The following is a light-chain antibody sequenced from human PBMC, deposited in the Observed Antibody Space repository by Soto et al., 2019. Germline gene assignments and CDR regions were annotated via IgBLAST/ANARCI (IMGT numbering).Light chain of an antibody. V-gene: IGKV3-11*01. Sequence: EIVLTQSPATLSLSPGERATLSCRASQSVSSYLAWYQQKPGQAPRLLIYDASNRATGIPARFSGSGSGTDFTLTISSLEPEDFAVYYCQQYKDWPPLTFGGGTRVDIK. CDR1: QSVSSY. J-gene: IGKJ4*01. CDR2: DAS. CDR3: QQYKDWPPLT.